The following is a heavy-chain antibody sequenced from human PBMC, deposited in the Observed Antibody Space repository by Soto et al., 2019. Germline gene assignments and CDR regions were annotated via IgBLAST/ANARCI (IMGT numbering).Heavy chain of an antibody. CDR2: ISENGGSRGGT. J-gene: IGHJ3*02. CDR3: ASAKAVVIAPLGI. CDR1: GFTFNNSA. V-gene: IGHV3-23*01. Sequence: WGSLRLSCAASGFTFNNSAITWFRHSPFQGLEWVASISENGGSRGGTYYADSVKGRFTISRDNSKNTLYLQVDSLTGADTAVYYCASAKAVVIAPLGIWGQGALVTVSS. D-gene: IGHD2-21*01.